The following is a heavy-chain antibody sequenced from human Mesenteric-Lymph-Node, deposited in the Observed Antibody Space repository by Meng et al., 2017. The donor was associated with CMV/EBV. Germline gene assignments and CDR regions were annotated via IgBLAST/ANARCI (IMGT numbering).Heavy chain of an antibody. CDR3: AHSSGIAAAGPFYFDY. J-gene: IGHJ4*02. Sequence: QITLKESGPTLVKPTQPLTLTCTYPGFSLSTSGVGVGWIRQPPGKALEGLALIYWDDDKRYSPSLKSRLTITKDTSKNQVVLTMTNMDPVDTATYYCAHSSGIAAAGPFYFDYWGQGTLVTVSS. CDR2: IYWDDDK. CDR1: GFSLSTSGVG. V-gene: IGHV2-5*02. D-gene: IGHD6-13*01.